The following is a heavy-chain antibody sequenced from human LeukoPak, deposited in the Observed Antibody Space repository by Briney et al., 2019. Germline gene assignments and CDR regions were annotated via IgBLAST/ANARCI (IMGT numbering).Heavy chain of an antibody. CDR2: ISSSSSTI. CDR3: ARVQWFFAFDI. Sequence: GGSLRLSCAASGLTFSSYSMNWVRQAPGKGLEWVSYISSSSSTIYYADSVKGRFTISRDNAKNSLYLQMNSLRAEDTATYYCARVQWFFAFDIWGQGTMVTVSS. J-gene: IGHJ3*02. D-gene: IGHD3-22*01. CDR1: GLTFSSYS. V-gene: IGHV3-48*01.